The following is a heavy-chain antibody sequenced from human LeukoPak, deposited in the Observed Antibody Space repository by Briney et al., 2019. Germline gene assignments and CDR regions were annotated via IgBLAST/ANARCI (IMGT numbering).Heavy chain of an antibody. CDR2: IYPSGGTT. CDR3: IREYEGGYFDY. V-gene: IGHV1-46*01. CDR1: GYIFTDYY. J-gene: IGHJ4*02. Sequence: ASVKVSCKTSGYIFTDYYIHWVRQAPGPGLEWIGIIYPSGGTTDSSQKFKGRVTVTRDTSTSTVYMELRTLRSEATAIYYCIREYEGGYFDYWGQGTLVTVSS. D-gene: IGHD3-16*01.